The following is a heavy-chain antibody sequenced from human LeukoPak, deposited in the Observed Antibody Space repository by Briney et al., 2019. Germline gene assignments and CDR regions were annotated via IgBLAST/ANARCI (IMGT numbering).Heavy chain of an antibody. Sequence: GGSLSLSCAASGFTFTNYGIDWARQAPGKGLEWGGVMWYEGSKVKYPNSVKGPCTISRDNSKNTLYLQMNSLRAEDPAVYYCAKVSGGGKYDSRPERAYWGQGSLVTVSS. D-gene: IGHD3-22*01. CDR1: GFTFTNYG. CDR3: AKVSGGGKYDSRPERAY. J-gene: IGHJ4*02. CDR2: MWYEGSKV. V-gene: IGHV3-33*06.